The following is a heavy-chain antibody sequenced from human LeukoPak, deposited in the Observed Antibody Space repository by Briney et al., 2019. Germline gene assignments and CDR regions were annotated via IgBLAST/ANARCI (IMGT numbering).Heavy chain of an antibody. D-gene: IGHD2-2*02. J-gene: IGHJ3*02. CDR3: ARDMGGEVVVVPAAIGAFGI. V-gene: IGHV3-21*01. CDR2: ISSSSSYI. Sequence: GGSLRLSCAASGFTFSSYSMNWVRQAPGKGLEWVSSISSSSSYIYYADSVKGRFTISRDNAKNSLYLQMNSLRAEDTAVYYCARDMGGEVVVVPAAIGAFGIWGQGTMVTVSS. CDR1: GFTFSSYS.